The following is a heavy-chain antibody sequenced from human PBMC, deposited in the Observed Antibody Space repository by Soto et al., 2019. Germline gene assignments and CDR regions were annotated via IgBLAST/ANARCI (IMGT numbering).Heavy chain of an antibody. Sequence: EVQLLESGGGLVQPGGSLRLSCAASGFTFSSYGMSWVRQAPGKGLEWVSAISGSGGSTYYADSVKGRFTFSRDNSKNTLYLQMNSPTDEDTAVYYCAKGSGSSWYSSWGQGTLVTVSS. D-gene: IGHD6-13*01. CDR1: GFTFSSYG. V-gene: IGHV3-23*01. J-gene: IGHJ4*02. CDR2: ISGSGGST. CDR3: AKGSGSSWYSS.